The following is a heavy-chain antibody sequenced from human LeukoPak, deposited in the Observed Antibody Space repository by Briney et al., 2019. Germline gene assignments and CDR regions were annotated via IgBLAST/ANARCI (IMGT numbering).Heavy chain of an antibody. Sequence: PSQTLSLTCAVYGGSFSGYYWSWIRQPPGKGLEWIGEINHSGRTNYNPSLKSRVTISVDTSKNQFSLKLSSVTAADTAVYYCARGELAVAGYDFDYWGQGTLVTVSS. CDR1: GGSFSGYY. CDR3: ARGELAVAGYDFDY. CDR2: INHSGRT. D-gene: IGHD6-19*01. V-gene: IGHV4-34*01. J-gene: IGHJ4*02.